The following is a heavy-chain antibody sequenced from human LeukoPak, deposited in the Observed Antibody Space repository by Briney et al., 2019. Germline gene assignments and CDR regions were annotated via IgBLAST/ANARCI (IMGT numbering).Heavy chain of an antibody. Sequence: GGSLRLSCAASGFTFSSHAMSWVRQAPGKGLEWVSAISASGYSTHYADSVKGRFTISRDNSKNTLYLQMNSLRAEDTAVYYCARSPVGQWPRVTYYFDYWGQGTLVTVSS. D-gene: IGHD6-19*01. J-gene: IGHJ4*02. CDR2: ISASGYST. V-gene: IGHV3-23*01. CDR3: ARSPVGQWPRVTYYFDY. CDR1: GFTFSSHA.